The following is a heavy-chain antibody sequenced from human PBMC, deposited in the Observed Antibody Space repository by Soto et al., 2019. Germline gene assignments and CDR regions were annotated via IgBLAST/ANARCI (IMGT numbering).Heavy chain of an antibody. V-gene: IGHV1-18*01. CDR2: ISAYNGNT. CDR1: GYTFTSYG. CDR3: ARKPNAVDPNWFDP. Sequence: ASVKVSCKASGYTFTSYGISWVRQAPGQGLEWMGWISAYNGNTNYAQKLQGRVTMTTDTSTSTAYMELRSLRSDDTAVYYCARKPNAVDPNWFDPWGQGTLVTVSS. J-gene: IGHJ5*02. D-gene: IGHD2-21*01.